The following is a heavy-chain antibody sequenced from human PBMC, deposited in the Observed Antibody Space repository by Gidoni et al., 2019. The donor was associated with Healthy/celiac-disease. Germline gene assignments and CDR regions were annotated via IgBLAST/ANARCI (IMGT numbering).Heavy chain of an antibody. D-gene: IGHD3-9*01. Sequence: EVQLVESGGGLVKPGGSLRLSCAASGFTFSNAWMNWVRQAPGKGLEWVGRIKSKTDGGTTDYAAPVKGRFTISRDDSKNTLYLQMNSLKTEDTAVYYCTASCGGAGVYDISTTDAFDIWGQGTMVTVSS. CDR3: TASCGGAGVYDISTTDAFDI. CDR1: GFTFSNAW. V-gene: IGHV3-15*07. J-gene: IGHJ3*02. CDR2: IKSKTDGGTT.